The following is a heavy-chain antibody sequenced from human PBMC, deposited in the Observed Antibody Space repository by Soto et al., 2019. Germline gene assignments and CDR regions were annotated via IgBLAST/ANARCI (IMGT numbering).Heavy chain of an antibody. V-gene: IGHV1-3*05. CDR3: ARAVAVPADFDY. J-gene: IGHJ4*02. D-gene: IGHD6-19*01. CDR1: GYTFTGYA. CDR2: INAGNGNA. Sequence: QVQLVQSGAEEKKPGASVKVSCKASGYTFTGYAMHWVRQAPGQRLEWMGWINAGNGNAKYSQKFQGRVTITRDTSASTAYMELSSLRSEATAVYYCARAVAVPADFDYWGQGPLVTVSS.